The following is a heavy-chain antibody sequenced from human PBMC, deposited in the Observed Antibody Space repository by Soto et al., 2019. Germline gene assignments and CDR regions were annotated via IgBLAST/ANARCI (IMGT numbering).Heavy chain of an antibody. CDR2: IYRSGST. Sequence: ETLSLTCAVSGSSLTTTHWWSWVRQSPGKGLEWIGEIYRSGSTKYNPSLKSRVSMSLDKSKNEFSLNLKSVTAADTAVYYCARTVRSYSWSYFDDWGQGTLVTVSS. CDR1: GSSLTTTHW. J-gene: IGHJ4*01. CDR3: ARTVRSYSWSYFDD. V-gene: IGHV4-4*02. D-gene: IGHD4-4*01.